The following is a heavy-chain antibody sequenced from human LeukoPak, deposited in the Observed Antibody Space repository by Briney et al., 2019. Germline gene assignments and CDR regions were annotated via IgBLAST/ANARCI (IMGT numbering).Heavy chain of an antibody. Sequence: PGGSLRLSCAASGFTFSSYGMHWVRQAPGKGLEGVAVIWYDGSNKYYADSVKGRFTISRDNSKNTLYLQMNSLRAEDTAVYYCARGTSYSSGWYSNYYYYMDVWGKGTTVTVSS. CDR3: ARGTSYSSGWYSNYYYYMDV. V-gene: IGHV3-33*01. CDR2: IWYDGSNK. D-gene: IGHD6-19*01. CDR1: GFTFSSYG. J-gene: IGHJ6*03.